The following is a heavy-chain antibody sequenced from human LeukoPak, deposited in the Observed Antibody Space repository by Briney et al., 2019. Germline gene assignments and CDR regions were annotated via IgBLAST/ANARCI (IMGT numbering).Heavy chain of an antibody. V-gene: IGHV3-21*01. CDR1: GFTFSSYS. J-gene: IGHJ4*02. CDR3: ARAPDYGDYFDY. CDR2: ISSSSSYI. D-gene: IGHD4-17*01. Sequence: PGGSLRLSCAASGFTFSSYSMNWVRQAPGKGLEWVSSISSSSSYIYYADSVKGRFTISRDNAKNSLYLQMNSLRAEDTAVYYCARAPDYGDYFDYWGQGTLVTVSS.